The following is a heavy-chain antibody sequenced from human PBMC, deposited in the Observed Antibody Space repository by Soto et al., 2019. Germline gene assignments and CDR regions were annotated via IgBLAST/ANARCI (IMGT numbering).Heavy chain of an antibody. V-gene: IGHV3-30-3*01. J-gene: IGHJ6*02. CDR3: ARRYYDSSGYHSGYYYGMDV. Sequence: GSLRLSCAASGFTFNSYAMHWVRQAPGKGLEWVAIISYDGRIKYYADSVKGRFTISRDNSKNTLYLQMSSLRIEDTAVYYCARRYYDSSGYHSGYYYGMDVWGQGTTVTVSS. CDR1: GFTFNSYA. CDR2: ISYDGRIK. D-gene: IGHD3-22*01.